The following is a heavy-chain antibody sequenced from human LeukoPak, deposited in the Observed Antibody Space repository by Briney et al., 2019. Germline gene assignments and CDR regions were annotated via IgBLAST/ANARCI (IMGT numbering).Heavy chain of an antibody. CDR3: ARFRIAAAGYGMDV. CDR1: GFTFSSYD. J-gene: IGHJ6*02. Sequence: GGSLRLSCAASGFTFSSYDMHWVRQATGKGLDWVSAIGTAGDTYYPGSVKGRFTISRENAKNSLYLQMNSLRAGDTAVYYCARFRIAAAGYGMDVWGQGTTVTVSS. V-gene: IGHV3-13*01. D-gene: IGHD6-13*01. CDR2: IGTAGDT.